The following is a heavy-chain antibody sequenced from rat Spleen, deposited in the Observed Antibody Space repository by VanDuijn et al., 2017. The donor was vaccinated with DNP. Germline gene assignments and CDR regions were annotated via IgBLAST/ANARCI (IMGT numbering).Heavy chain of an antibody. CDR2: IRYDGGTT. V-gene: IGHV5-22*01. CDR3: VRWNSGHFDY. CDR1: GFTFRDYN. Sequence: EVQLVESGGGLVQPGRSLKLSCAASGFTFRDYNMAWVRQAPKKGLEWVAYIRYDGGTTKYGDSVKGRFTISRDNAKNTLYLQMNSLRSEDMATYYCVRWNSGHFDYWGQGVMVPVSS. D-gene: IGHD4-3*01. J-gene: IGHJ2*01.